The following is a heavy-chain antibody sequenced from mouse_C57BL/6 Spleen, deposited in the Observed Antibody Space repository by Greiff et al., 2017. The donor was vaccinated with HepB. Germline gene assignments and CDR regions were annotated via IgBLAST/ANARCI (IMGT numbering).Heavy chain of an antibody. CDR2: INPSTGGT. D-gene: IGHD1-1*01. Sequence: EVQLQQSGPELVKPGASVKISCKASGYSFTGYYMNWVKQSPEKSLEWIGEINPSTGGTTYNQKFKAKATLTVDKSSSTAYMQLKSLTSEDAAVYCGARYPYYYCSRGFAYWGQGTLVTVSA. V-gene: IGHV1-42*01. J-gene: IGHJ3*01. CDR1: GYSFTGYY. CDR3: ARYPYYYCSRGFAY.